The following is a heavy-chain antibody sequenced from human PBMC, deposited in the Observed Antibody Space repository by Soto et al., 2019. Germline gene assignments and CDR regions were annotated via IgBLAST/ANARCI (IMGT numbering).Heavy chain of an antibody. CDR3: AREAAAERNYYGLDV. Sequence: QVQLVQSGPEVRKPGASVKVSCKASGYIFSRYGISWVRQAPGQGLEWMAWISGYNGNTKFGERVQGRVNVTTATSTSTAYMELRSLRSDDTAVYFCAREAAAERNYYGLDVWCQATTVIVSS. CDR1: GYIFSRYG. V-gene: IGHV1-18*04. CDR2: ISGYNGNT. J-gene: IGHJ6*02. D-gene: IGHD6-13*01.